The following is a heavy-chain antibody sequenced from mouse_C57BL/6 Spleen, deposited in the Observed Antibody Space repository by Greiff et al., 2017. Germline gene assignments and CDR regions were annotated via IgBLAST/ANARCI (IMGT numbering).Heavy chain of an antibody. CDR1: GYTFTSYW. CDR2: IDPSDSYT. Sequence: QVQLQQPGAELVMPGASVKLSCKASGYTFTSYWMHWVKQRPGQGLEWIGEIDPSDSYTNYNQKFKGKSTLTVDKSSSTAYMQLSSLTSEDSAVYYCARMVTTYFDVWGTGTTVTVSA. V-gene: IGHV1-69*01. D-gene: IGHD2-2*01. J-gene: IGHJ1*03. CDR3: ARMVTTYFDV.